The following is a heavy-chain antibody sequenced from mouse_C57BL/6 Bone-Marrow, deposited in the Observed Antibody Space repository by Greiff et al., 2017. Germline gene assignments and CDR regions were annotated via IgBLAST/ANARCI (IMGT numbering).Heavy chain of an antibody. J-gene: IGHJ3*01. Sequence: QVQLKESGPELVKPGASVKLSCKASGYTFTSYDINWVKQRPGQGLEWIGWIYPRDGSTKYNEKFKGKATLTVDTSSSTAYMELHSLTSEDSEVYFCAREHYYGSRVGFAYWGQGTLVTVSA. CDR2: IYPRDGST. V-gene: IGHV1-85*01. CDR1: GYTFTSYD. CDR3: AREHYYGSRVGFAY. D-gene: IGHD1-1*01.